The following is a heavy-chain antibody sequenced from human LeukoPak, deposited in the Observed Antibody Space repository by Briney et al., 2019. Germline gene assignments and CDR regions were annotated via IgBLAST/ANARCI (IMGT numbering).Heavy chain of an antibody. CDR2: INPNSGGT. V-gene: IGHV1-2*02. Sequence: ASVKVSCKASGYTFTGYYMHWVRQAPGQWLEWMGWINPNSGGTNYAQKFQGRVTMTRDTSISTAYMELSRLRSGDTAVYYCARDRYYDSSGYLGYYAFDIWGQGTMVTVSS. CDR3: ARDRYYDSSGYLGYYAFDI. CDR1: GYTFTGYY. D-gene: IGHD3-22*01. J-gene: IGHJ3*02.